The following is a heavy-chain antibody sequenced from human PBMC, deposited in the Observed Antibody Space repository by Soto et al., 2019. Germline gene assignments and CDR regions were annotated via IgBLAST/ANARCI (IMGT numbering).Heavy chain of an antibody. CDR1: GGSVSSGRYY. CDR2: IYYTGST. Sequence: PSETLSLTYTASGGSVSSGRYYWSWIRQPPRKGLAWIGYIYYTGSTSYNPSLKSRGTISVDTSQNQFSLQLSSVTAANPAAYFCARDHCSGGSCYSGWGQRTLVTVSS. CDR3: ARDHCSGGSCYSG. D-gene: IGHD2-15*01. J-gene: IGHJ4*02. V-gene: IGHV4-61*01.